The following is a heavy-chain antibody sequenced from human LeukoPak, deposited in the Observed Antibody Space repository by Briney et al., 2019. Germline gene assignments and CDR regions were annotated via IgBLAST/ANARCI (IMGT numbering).Heavy chain of an antibody. CDR1: GYTFTDYY. V-gene: IGHV1-2*02. CDR2: INPNSGGT. Sequence: ASVKVSCKASGYTFTDYYMNWVRQARGQGLEWMGWINPNSGGTNYAQKFQGRVTMTRDTSISTAYMELSRLRSDNTAVYYCARKSAARRTSEFDYWGQGTLVTVSS. D-gene: IGHD6-6*01. J-gene: IGHJ4*02. CDR3: ARKSAARRTSEFDY.